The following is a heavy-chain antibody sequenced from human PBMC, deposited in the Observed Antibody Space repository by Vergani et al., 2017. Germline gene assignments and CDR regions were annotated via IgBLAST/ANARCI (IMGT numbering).Heavy chain of an antibody. CDR2: INHSGST. Sequence: QVQLQQWGAGLLKPSETLSLTCAVYGGSFSGYYWSWIRQPPGKGLEWIGEINHSGSTNYNPSLKSRVTISVDTSKNQFSLKLSSVTAADTAVYYCARVYYGSGSYFKQPGGMDVWGQGTTVTVSS. CDR1: GGSFSGYY. CDR3: ARVYYGSGSYFKQPGGMDV. J-gene: IGHJ6*02. D-gene: IGHD3-10*01. V-gene: IGHV4-34*01.